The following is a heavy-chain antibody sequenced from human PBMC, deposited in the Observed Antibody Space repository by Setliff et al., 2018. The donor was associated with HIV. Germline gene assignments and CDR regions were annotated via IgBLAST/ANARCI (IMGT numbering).Heavy chain of an antibody. V-gene: IGHV4-59*08. CDR2: IYYSGST. CDR1: GGPISSHY. CDR3: ARNYSPSGYSSAVDY. J-gene: IGHJ4*02. D-gene: IGHD5-12*01. Sequence: SETLSLTCTDSGGPISSHYWSWIRQPPGKGLEWIGYIYYSGSTYYNPSLQSRVTISVDTSKHQLSLKLTSVTAADTAVYFCARNYSPSGYSSAVDYWGQGTLVTVSS.